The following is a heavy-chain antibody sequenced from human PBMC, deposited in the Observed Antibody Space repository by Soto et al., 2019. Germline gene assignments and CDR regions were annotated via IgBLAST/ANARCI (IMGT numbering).Heavy chain of an antibody. J-gene: IGHJ6*02. D-gene: IGHD2-15*01. CDR2: VIPIFGTA. CDR1: GGTFSSYA. CDR3: ARTVGRGGDYYYYGMDV. Sequence: SVKVSCKASGGTFSSYAISWVRQAPGQGLEWMGGVIPIFGTANYAQKFQGRVTITADESTSTAYMELSSLRSEDTAVYYCARTVGRGGDYYYYGMDVWGQGTTVTVSS. V-gene: IGHV1-69*13.